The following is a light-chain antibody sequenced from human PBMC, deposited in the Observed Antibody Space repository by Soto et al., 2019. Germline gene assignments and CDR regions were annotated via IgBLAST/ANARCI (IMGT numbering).Light chain of an antibody. CDR2: DVS. Sequence: QSALTQPASVSGSPGQSIAISCTGTSSDVGGGSVSWYQQHPGKAPKLMIYDVSNRPSGVSNRSSGSKSGNTASLAISGLQAEDEADYYCSSYTSTHTLVFGTGTKLT. CDR1: SSDVGGGS. CDR3: SSYTSTHTLV. V-gene: IGLV2-14*01. J-gene: IGLJ1*01.